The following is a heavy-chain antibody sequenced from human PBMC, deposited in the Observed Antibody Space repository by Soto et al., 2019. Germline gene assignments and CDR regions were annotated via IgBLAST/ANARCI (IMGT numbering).Heavy chain of an antibody. CDR2: MNPNSGNT. J-gene: IGHJ6*02. CDR3: ARVGLGLGWELYYYYYYGMDV. Sequence: ASVKVSCKASGYTFTSYDINWVRQATGQGLEWMGWMNPNSGNTGYAQKFQGRVTMTRNTSISTAYMELSSLRSEDTAVYYCARVGLGLGWELYYYYYYGMDVWGQGTTVTVSS. V-gene: IGHV1-8*01. D-gene: IGHD1-26*01. CDR1: GYTFTSYD.